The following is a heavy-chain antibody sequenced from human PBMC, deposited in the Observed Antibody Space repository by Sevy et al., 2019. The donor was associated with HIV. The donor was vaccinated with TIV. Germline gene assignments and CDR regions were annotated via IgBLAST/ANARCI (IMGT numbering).Heavy chain of an antibody. CDR3: ARVSSIYYDRGYFYAMDV. D-gene: IGHD3-22*01. CDR1: RFTFSSYW. CDR2: INQDGRGK. J-gene: IGHJ6*02. V-gene: IGHV3-7*01. Sequence: GGSLRLSCAASRFTFSSYWMSWVRQAPGKGLEWVANINQDGRGKYHLDSVKGRFTTSMDNAKNSLYLQMNSLRAEDSSVYFCARVSSIYYDRGYFYAMDVWGQGTTVTVSS.